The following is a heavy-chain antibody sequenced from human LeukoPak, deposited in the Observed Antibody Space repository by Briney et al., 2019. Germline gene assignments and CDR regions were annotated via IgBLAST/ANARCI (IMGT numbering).Heavy chain of an antibody. D-gene: IGHD1-26*01. CDR2: INPSGGST. Sequence: ASVKVSCKASGYTSTSYYMHWVRQAPGQGLEWMGIINPSGGSTSYAQKFQGRVTMTRDTSTSTVYMELSSLRSEDTAVYYCARDFEVGDAQWELLRGRWFGPWGQGTLVTVSS. V-gene: IGHV1-46*01. J-gene: IGHJ5*02. CDR1: GYTSTSYY. CDR3: ARDFEVGDAQWELLRGRWFGP.